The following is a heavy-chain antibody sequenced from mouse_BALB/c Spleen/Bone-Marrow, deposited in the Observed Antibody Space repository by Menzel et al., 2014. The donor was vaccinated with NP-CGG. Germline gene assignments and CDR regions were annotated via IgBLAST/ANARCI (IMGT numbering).Heavy chain of an antibody. Sequence: EVQRVESGGGLVQPGGPRKLSCAASGFTFSTFGMHWVRQAPEKGLEWVAYISSGSTAIFYADTLKGRFTISRDNPENTLFLQMTSLRSEDTAMYYCARGGNWDDFDVWGAGTTVTVSS. CDR2: ISSGSTAI. CDR3: ARGGNWDDFDV. J-gene: IGHJ1*01. D-gene: IGHD4-1*01. V-gene: IGHV5-17*02. CDR1: GFTFSTFG.